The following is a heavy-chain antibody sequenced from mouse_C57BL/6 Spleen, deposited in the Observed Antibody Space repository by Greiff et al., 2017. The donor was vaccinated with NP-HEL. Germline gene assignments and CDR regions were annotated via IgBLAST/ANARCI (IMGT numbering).Heavy chain of an antibody. Sequence: DVHLVESGGDLVKPGGSLKLSCAASGFTFSSYGMSWVRQTPDKRLEWVATISSGGSYTYYPDSVKGRFTISRDNAKNTLYLQMSSLKSEDTAMYYCARHIERKGFDYWGQGTTLTVSS. CDR2: ISSGGSYT. CDR1: GFTFSSYG. CDR3: ARHIERKGFDY. J-gene: IGHJ2*01. V-gene: IGHV5-6*01.